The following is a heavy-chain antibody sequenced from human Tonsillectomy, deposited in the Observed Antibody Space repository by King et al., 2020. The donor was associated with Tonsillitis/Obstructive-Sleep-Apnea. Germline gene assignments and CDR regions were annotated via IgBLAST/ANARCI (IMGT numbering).Heavy chain of an antibody. J-gene: IGHJ6*02. D-gene: IGHD2-21*01. V-gene: IGHV1-69*10. Sequence: QLVQSGAEVKKPGSSVKVSCKTSGGTFSRYAISWVRQAPGQGLEWMGAIIPMLGIVQYAQKFQGRVTITADKLTSTAYLELSSLRSDDTAVYFCAREVYGDYTWYGLDVWGQGTTVTVSS. CDR1: GGTFSRYA. CDR3: AREVYGDYTWYGLDV. CDR2: IIPMLGIV.